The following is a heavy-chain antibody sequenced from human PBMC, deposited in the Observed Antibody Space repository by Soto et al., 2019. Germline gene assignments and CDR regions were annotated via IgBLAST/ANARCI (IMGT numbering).Heavy chain of an antibody. Sequence: PAGSLRLSCAASRFTFSGYAMHWVRQAPGQGLEWVAFISYDGSNKFYADSVKGRFTISRDNSKNTLFLQMNSLRAEDTAVYYCARDLSSNWFDPWGQGNMVTVSS. CDR3: ARDLSSNWFDP. V-gene: IGHV3-30-3*01. CDR1: RFTFSGYA. CDR2: ISYDGSNK. J-gene: IGHJ5*02.